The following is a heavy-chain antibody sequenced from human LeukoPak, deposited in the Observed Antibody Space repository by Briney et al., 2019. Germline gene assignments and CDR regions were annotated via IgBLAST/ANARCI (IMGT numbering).Heavy chain of an antibody. CDR3: ARERADYGYYFFWCYFDY. CDR1: GGTFSSYA. Sequence: GASVKVSCKASGGTFSSYAISWLRQAPGQGLEWMGRIIPIFGTANYAQKFQGRVTITTDESTSTAYMELSSLRSEDTAVYYCARERADYGYYFFWCYFDYWGQGTLVTVSS. V-gene: IGHV1-69*05. J-gene: IGHJ4*02. CDR2: IIPIFGTA. D-gene: IGHD4-17*01.